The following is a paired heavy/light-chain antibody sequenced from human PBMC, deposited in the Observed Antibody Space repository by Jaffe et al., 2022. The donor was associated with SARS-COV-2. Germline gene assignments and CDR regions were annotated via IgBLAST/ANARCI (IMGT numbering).Heavy chain of an antibody. CDR1: GFTFSSYG. V-gene: IGHV3-30*18. D-gene: IGHD3-3*01. J-gene: IGHJ6*02. CDR2: ISYDGSNK. Sequence: QVQLVESGGGVVQPGRSLRLSCAASGFTFSSYGMHWVRQAPGKGLEWVAVISYDGSNKYYADSVKGRFTISRDNSKNTLYLQMNSLRAEDTAVYYCAKEYAYYDFWSGMNSRYYYYYGMDVWGQGTTVTVSS. CDR3: AKEYAYYDFWSGMNSRYYYYYGMDV.
Light chain of an antibody. V-gene: IGLV2-14*01. CDR3: SSYTSSSTQV. J-gene: IGLJ3*02. Sequence: QSALTQPASVSGSPGQSITISCTGTSSDVGGYNYVSWYQQHPGKAPKLMIYEVSNRPSGVSNRFSGSKSGNTASLTISGLQAEDEADYYCSSYTSSSTQVFGGGTKLTVL. CDR1: SSDVGGYNY. CDR2: EVS.